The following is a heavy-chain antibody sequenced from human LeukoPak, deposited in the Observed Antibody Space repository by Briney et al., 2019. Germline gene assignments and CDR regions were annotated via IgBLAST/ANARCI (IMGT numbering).Heavy chain of an antibody. CDR3: ARSSDTEQWLTLDY. CDR1: GGSISSYY. Sequence: PSETLSLTCTVSGGSISSYYWSWIRQPPGKGLEWIGYIYYSGSTNYNPSLKGRVTISVDTSKNQFSLKLSSVTAADTAVYYCARSSDTEQWLTLDYWGQGTLVTVSS. J-gene: IGHJ4*02. V-gene: IGHV4-59*01. CDR2: IYYSGST. D-gene: IGHD6-19*01.